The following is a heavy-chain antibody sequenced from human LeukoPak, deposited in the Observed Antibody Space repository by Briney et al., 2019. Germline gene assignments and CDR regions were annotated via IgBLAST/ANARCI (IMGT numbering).Heavy chain of an antibody. D-gene: IGHD3-16*02. V-gene: IGHV4-34*01. J-gene: IGHJ4*02. CDR3: ATTVLGELSLYLDDY. CDR1: GGSFSGYY. CDR2: INPSGST. Sequence: TPSETLSLTCAVYGGSFSGYYWSWIRQPPGKGLEWIGEINPSGSTNYNPSLKSRVTISVDTSKNQFSLKLSSVTAADTAVYYCATTVLGELSLYLDDYWGQGTLVTVSS.